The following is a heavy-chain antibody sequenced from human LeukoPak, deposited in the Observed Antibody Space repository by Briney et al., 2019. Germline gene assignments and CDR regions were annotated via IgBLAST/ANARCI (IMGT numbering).Heavy chain of an antibody. CDR2: ISIDGSSI. CDR3: TRDYNGLSL. CDR1: GFTFSSSS. Sequence: GVSLRLSCAASGFTFSSSSMDWVRQAPGKGLVWVSRISIDGSSIAYADSVKGRFTASRDNAKNTLYLQMNSLRAEDTAVYYCTRDYNGLSLWGQGTLVTVSS. V-gene: IGHV3-74*03. J-gene: IGHJ1*01. D-gene: IGHD3/OR15-3a*01.